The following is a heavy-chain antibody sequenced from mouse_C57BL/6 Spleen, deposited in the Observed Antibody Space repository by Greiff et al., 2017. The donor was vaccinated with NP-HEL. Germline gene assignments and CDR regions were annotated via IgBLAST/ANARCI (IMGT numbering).Heavy chain of an antibody. V-gene: IGHV2-9-1*01. D-gene: IGHD1-1*01. CDR1: GFSLTSYA. J-gene: IGHJ2*01. Sequence: VKLVESGPGLVAPSQSLSITCTVSGFSLTSYAISWVRQPPGKGLEWLGVIWTGGGTNYNSALKSRLSISKDNSKSQVFLKMNSLQTEDTARYYCARIHYYGKDYFDYWGQGTTLTVSS. CDR3: ARIHYYGKDYFDY. CDR2: IWTGGGT.